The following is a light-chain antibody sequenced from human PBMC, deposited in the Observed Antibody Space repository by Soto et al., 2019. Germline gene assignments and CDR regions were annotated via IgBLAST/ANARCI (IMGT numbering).Light chain of an antibody. Sequence: EIVLTQSLDTLSLSPGERATISCRASQTVSAYLAWYQQKPGLAPRLLMYDTSNRATGIPARFSGSGYGTHFTLTISSLEPEDFAVYYCQQRSTWPPDFGQGTKLEMK. CDR2: DTS. CDR1: QTVSAY. V-gene: IGKV3-11*01. J-gene: IGKJ2*01. CDR3: QQRSTWPPD.